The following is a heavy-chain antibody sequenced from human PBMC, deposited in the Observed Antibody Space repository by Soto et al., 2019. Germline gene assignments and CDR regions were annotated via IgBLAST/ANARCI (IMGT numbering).Heavy chain of an antibody. CDR1: GYTFTSYG. Sequence: ASVKVSCKASGYTFTSYGISWVRQAPGQGLEWMGWISAYNGNTNYAQKLQGRVTMTTDTSTSTAYMELRSLRSDDTAVYYCARDAGPAAYSNGYAYYSYSMDVWGQGTTVTVSS. V-gene: IGHV1-18*04. J-gene: IGHJ6*02. D-gene: IGHD5-18*01. CDR2: ISAYNGNT. CDR3: ARDAGPAAYSNGYAYYSYSMDV.